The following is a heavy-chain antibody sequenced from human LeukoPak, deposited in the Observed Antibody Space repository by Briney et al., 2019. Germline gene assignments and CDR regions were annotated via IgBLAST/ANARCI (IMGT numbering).Heavy chain of an antibody. J-gene: IGHJ4*02. Sequence: ASVKVSCKASGYTFTGYAMHWVRQAPGQGLEWMGWINPEKRDTGYAHKFQGRVTMTSDTSISTAYMELSSLRSDDTAVYYCAKKMRGPSHPLDFWGQGTLVTVSS. CDR2: INPEKRDT. D-gene: IGHD5-12*01. CDR1: GYTFTGYA. V-gene: IGHV1-2*02. CDR3: AKKMRGPSHPLDF.